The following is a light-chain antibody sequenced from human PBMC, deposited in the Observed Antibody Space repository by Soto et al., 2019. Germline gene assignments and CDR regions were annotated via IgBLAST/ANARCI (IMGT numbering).Light chain of an antibody. CDR2: GAS. CDR1: QSVSSN. Sequence: EIVLPQSPATLSVSPGERAPLSSRASQSVSSNLAWYQQKPGQAPRLLIYGASSRATGIPDRFSGSGSGTDFTLTISRLEPEDFSVYYCQQYGSSPMTFGQGTRLEIK. J-gene: IGKJ5*01. V-gene: IGKV3-20*01. CDR3: QQYGSSPMT.